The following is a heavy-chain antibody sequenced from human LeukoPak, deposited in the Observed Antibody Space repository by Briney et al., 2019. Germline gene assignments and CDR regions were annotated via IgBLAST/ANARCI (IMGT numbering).Heavy chain of an antibody. CDR3: ARGFIGGVYYFDY. Sequence: ASVKVSCKASGYTFTDYYIHWVRQAPGQGLEWMGWINPNSGGTNYAQKFQGRVTMTRDTSISTAYMERSRLRSDDTAVYYCARGFIGGVYYFDYWGQGTLVTVSS. V-gene: IGHV1-2*02. CDR2: INPNSGGT. D-gene: IGHD3-16*01. J-gene: IGHJ4*02. CDR1: GYTFTDYY.